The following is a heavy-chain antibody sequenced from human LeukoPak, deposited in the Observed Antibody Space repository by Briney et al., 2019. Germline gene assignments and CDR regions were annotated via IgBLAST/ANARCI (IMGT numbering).Heavy chain of an antibody. J-gene: IGHJ4*02. D-gene: IGHD6-6*01. CDR1: GFTASSNY. Sequence: GGSLRLSGAASGFTASSNYVSWVRQAPGKGLEWVSVIYSGGDTYYADSVKGRFTLSRDNSKNLLYLQMNSLRAEDTAVYYCARGGAARSAGHWGQGTLVTVSS. CDR2: IYSGGDT. CDR3: ARGGAARSAGH. V-gene: IGHV3-53*01.